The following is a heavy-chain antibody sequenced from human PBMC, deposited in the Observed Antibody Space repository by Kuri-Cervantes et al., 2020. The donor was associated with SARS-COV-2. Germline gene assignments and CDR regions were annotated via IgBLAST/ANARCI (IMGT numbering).Heavy chain of an antibody. CDR1: GFTFSGYT. V-gene: IGHV3-21*01. Sequence: GESLKISCVATGFTFSGYTMNWVRQAPGKALQWVSSISGSGSYIYYADSMKGRFTVSRDSAKNSLYLQMNSLRGEDTAVYYCARDEGIVVVPSGPRHRTPTDAFDIWSQGTMVTVSS. CDR2: ISGSGSYI. J-gene: IGHJ3*02. D-gene: IGHD2-2*01. CDR3: ARDEGIVVVPSGPRHRTPTDAFDI.